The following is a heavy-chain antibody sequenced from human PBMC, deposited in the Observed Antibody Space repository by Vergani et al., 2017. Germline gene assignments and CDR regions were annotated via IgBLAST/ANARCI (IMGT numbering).Heavy chain of an antibody. V-gene: IGHV4-59*01. J-gene: IGHJ6*03. CDR3: ARAVYYGSGSPYYMDV. D-gene: IGHD3-10*01. Sequence: QVHLQESGPGLVKPSETLSLTCTVSGGSINSYYWSWIRQPPGKGLQWIGYIDYSGSTNYNPSLKSRVTISVDTSKNQFSLKLSSVTAADTAVYDCARAVYYGSGSPYYMDVWGKGTTVTVSS. CDR1: GGSINSYY. CDR2: IDYSGST.